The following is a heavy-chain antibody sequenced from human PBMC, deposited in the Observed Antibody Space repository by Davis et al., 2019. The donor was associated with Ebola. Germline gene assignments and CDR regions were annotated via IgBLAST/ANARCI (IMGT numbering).Heavy chain of an antibody. CDR3: ARDIRSHYYDSSGYYY. D-gene: IGHD3-22*01. CDR1: GYTFTSYG. CDR2: ISAYNGNT. Sequence: ASVKVSCKASGYTFTSYGISWVRQAPGQGLEWMGWISAYNGNTNYAQKLQGRVTMTTDTSTSTAYMELRSLGSDDTAVYYCARDIRSHYYDSSGYYYWGQGTLVTVSS. V-gene: IGHV1-18*01. J-gene: IGHJ4*02.